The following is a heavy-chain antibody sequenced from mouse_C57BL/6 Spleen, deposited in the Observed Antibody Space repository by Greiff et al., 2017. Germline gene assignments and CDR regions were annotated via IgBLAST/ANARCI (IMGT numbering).Heavy chain of an antibody. CDR3: TGSDYYGSSYCDY. CDR2: IRLKSDNYAT. CDR1: GFTFSNYW. Sequence: EVKLQESGGGLVQPVGSMKLSCVASGFTFSNYWMNWVRQSPEKGLEWVAQIRLKSDNYATHYAESVKGRFTISRDDSKSSVYLQMNNLRAEDTGIYYCTGSDYYGSSYCDYWGQGTTLTVSS. D-gene: IGHD1-1*01. J-gene: IGHJ2*01. V-gene: IGHV6-3*01.